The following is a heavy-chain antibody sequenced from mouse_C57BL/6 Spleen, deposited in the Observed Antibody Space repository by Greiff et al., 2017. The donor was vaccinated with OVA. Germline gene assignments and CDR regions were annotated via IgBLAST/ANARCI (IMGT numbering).Heavy chain of an antibody. CDR3: ARGGENGFAY. V-gene: IGHV3-8*01. CDR1: GYSITSDY. J-gene: IGHJ3*01. Sequence: EVKLMESGPGLAKPSQTLSLTCSVTGYSITSDYWNWIRKLPGNKLEYMGYISYSGSTYYNPSLKSRISITRDTSKNQYYLQLNSVTTEDTATYYCARGGENGFAYWGQGTLVTVSA. CDR2: ISYSGST.